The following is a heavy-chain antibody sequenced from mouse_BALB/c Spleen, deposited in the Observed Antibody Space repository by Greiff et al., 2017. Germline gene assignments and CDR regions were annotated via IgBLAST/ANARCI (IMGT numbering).Heavy chain of an antibody. CDR3: ARDDDYDGYYAMDY. Sequence: VKVVESGPGLVAPSQSLSITCTVSGFSLTSYGVHWVRQPPGKGLEWLGVIWAGGSTNYNSALMSRLSISKDNSKSQVFLKMNSLQTDDTAMYYCARDDDYDGYYAMDYWGQGTSVTVSS. CDR1: GFSLTSYG. V-gene: IGHV2-9*02. CDR2: IWAGGST. J-gene: IGHJ4*01. D-gene: IGHD2-4*01.